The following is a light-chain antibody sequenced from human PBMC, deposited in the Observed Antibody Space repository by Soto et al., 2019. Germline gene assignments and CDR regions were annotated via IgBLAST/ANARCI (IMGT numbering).Light chain of an antibody. CDR3: TSYVGNDIWV. V-gene: IGLV2-8*01. CDR2: EVT. Sequence: QSALTQPPSASGSPGQSVTISCTGTSSDVGAYKYVSWYQQYPGKAPKLMIYEVTKRPSGVPDRFSGSKSRNTASLTVSGLQAEDEADYYCTSYVGNDIWVFGGGTQLTVL. J-gene: IGLJ3*02. CDR1: SSDVGAYKY.